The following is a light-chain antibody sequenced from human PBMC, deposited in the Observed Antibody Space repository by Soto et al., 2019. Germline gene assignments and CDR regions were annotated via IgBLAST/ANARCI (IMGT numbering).Light chain of an antibody. CDR2: KTS. CDR3: QQYNDYSWT. J-gene: IGKJ1*01. CDR1: QSISVW. V-gene: IGKV1-5*03. Sequence: DIHMTQSPSTLSASVGDRVTITCRASQSISVWLAWYQQKPGKAPNLLIYKTSSLETGVPSRFSGSGSGTEFTLTISSLRPDDVATYFCQQYNDYSWTFGQGPKVEIK.